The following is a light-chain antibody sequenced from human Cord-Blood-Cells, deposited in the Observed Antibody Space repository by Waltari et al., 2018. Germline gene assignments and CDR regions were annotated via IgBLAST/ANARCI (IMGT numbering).Light chain of an antibody. Sequence: EIVLTHSPATLSLSPGERATLSCRASQSVTSYLAWYQQKPGQAPRLLLYDASNRATGIPARFSGSGSGTDFTLTISSLEPEDFAVYYCQQRSNWPITFGQGTRLEIK. J-gene: IGKJ5*01. CDR2: DAS. V-gene: IGKV3-11*01. CDR3: QQRSNWPIT. CDR1: QSVTSY.